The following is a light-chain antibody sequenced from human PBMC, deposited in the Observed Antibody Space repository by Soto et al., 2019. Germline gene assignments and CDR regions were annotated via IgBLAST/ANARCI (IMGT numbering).Light chain of an antibody. V-gene: IGKV1-39*01. Sequence: DVQMTQSPSSLSASVGDRVTITCRASLSISTYLNWYQVVPGKPPRLLIYAASTLQSGVPSRFSGSGSGTDFTLTISSLQPDDFATYYCQQTYSSTPYTFGQGTNLEIK. CDR2: AAS. J-gene: IGKJ2*01. CDR3: QQTYSSTPYT. CDR1: LSISTY.